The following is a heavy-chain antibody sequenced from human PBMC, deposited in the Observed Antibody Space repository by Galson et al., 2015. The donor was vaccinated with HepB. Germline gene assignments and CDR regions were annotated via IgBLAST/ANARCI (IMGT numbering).Heavy chain of an antibody. Sequence: SVKVSCKASGGTFSSYAISWVRQAPGQGLEWMGGIIPIFGTANYAQKFQGRVTITADESTSTAYMELSSLRSEDTAVYYCASRTRAPGYYYYYMDVWGKGTTVTVSS. J-gene: IGHJ6*03. V-gene: IGHV1-69*13. CDR1: GGTFSSYA. D-gene: IGHD1-14*01. CDR2: IIPIFGTA. CDR3: ASRTRAPGYYYYYMDV.